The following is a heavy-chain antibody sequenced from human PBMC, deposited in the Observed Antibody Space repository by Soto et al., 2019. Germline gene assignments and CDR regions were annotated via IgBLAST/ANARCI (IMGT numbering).Heavy chain of an antibody. J-gene: IGHJ4*02. D-gene: IGHD5-18*01. V-gene: IGHV1-69*12. CDR2: IIPIFGTA. Sequence: QVQLVQSGAEVKKHGSSVKVTCKASGGTFSSNAISWVRQAPGQGLEWMGGIIPIFGTAHYAQMFQGRVTITAYESTSIASMELSSLKSEATAVYYCATVGRVYSSAPRFYFEFWGQGNLVTVSS. CDR3: ATVGRVYSSAPRFYFEF. CDR1: GGTFSSNA.